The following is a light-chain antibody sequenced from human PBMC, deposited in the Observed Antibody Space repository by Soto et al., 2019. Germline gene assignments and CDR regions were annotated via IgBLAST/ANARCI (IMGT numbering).Light chain of an antibody. J-gene: IGKJ3*01. CDR1: QSVSSN. Sequence: EIVLTQSPATLSLSPGERATLSCRASQSVSSNLAWYQQKPGQAPRLLIYDASNRATGIPARFSGSGSGTDFTLTISSLEPEDCAVYYCQQRSNWLTFGPGTKVDIK. CDR2: DAS. V-gene: IGKV3-11*01. CDR3: QQRSNWLT.